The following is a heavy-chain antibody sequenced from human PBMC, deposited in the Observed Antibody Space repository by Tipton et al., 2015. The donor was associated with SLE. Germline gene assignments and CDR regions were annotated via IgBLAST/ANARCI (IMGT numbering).Heavy chain of an antibody. V-gene: IGHV3-21*04. Sequence: SGFTFSSYSLNWVRQAPGKGLEWVSSISSSTSYIYYADSVKGRFTISRDNAKNSLYLQMNSLRAEDTALYYCARAVGVVVVVAANAFDIWGQGTMVTVSS. CDR1: GFTFSSYS. J-gene: IGHJ3*02. CDR3: ARAVGVVVVVAANAFDI. CDR2: ISSSTSYI. D-gene: IGHD2-15*01.